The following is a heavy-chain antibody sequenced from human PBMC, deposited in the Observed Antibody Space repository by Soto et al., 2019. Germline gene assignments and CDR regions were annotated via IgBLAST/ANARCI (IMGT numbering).Heavy chain of an antibody. J-gene: IGHJ5*02. V-gene: IGHV4-34*01. D-gene: IGHD2-2*01. CDR1: GGSFSGYY. Sequence: QVQLQQWGAGLLKPSETLSLTCAVYGGSFSGYYWSWIRQPPGKGQEWIGEINHSGSTNYNPSLKSRFTISVDTSKNQFALKLSSVTAADTVVYYCARGRYCSRTSCKTRGDWFDPWGQGTLVTVSS. CDR2: INHSGST. CDR3: ARGRYCSRTSCKTRGDWFDP.